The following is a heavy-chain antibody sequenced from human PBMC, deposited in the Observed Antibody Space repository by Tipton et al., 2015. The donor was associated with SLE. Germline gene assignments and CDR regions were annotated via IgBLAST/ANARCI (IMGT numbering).Heavy chain of an antibody. Sequence: TLSLTCTVSGYSITSGYYWGWIRQPPGKGLEWIGSMSQTGITYYNPTLMSRVTISGDTSKNQFFLNLDSVTAADTAVYYCARRPWGDHYMDYWGQGTLVTVSS. D-gene: IGHD3-16*01. CDR1: GYSITSGYY. J-gene: IGHJ4*02. CDR3: ARRPWGDHYMDY. V-gene: IGHV4-38-2*02. CDR2: MSQTGIT.